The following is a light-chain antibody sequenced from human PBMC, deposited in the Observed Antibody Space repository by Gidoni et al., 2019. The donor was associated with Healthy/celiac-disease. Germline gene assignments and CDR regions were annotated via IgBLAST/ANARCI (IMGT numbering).Light chain of an antibody. Sequence: EIVLTQSPGTLSLSPGERATLSCRASQSVSSSYLAWDQQKPGQAPRLRIYGASSRATGIPDRFSGSGSGTDFTLTISRLEPEDFAVYYCQQYGSSPLTFGGXTKVEIK. V-gene: IGKV3-20*01. CDR3: QQYGSSPLT. J-gene: IGKJ4*01. CDR2: GAS. CDR1: QSVSSSY.